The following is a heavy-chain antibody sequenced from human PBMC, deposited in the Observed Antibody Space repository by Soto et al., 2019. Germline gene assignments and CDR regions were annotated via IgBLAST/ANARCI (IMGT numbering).Heavy chain of an antibody. CDR1: GFTFSSYS. D-gene: IGHD4-17*01. Sequence: GGSLRLSCAASGFTFSSYSMHWVRQAPGKGLEWVAVISYDGSNKYYADSVKGRFTISRDNSKNTLYLQMNSLRAEDTAVYYFARDRQVDGDGDYYYYYGMDVWGQGTTVTVSS. CDR3: ARDRQVDGDGDYYYYYGMDV. CDR2: ISYDGSNK. V-gene: IGHV3-30-3*01. J-gene: IGHJ6*02.